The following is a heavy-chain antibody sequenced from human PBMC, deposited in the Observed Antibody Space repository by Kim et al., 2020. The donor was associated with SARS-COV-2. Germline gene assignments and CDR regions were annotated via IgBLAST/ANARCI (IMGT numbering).Heavy chain of an antibody. Sequence: GGSLRLSCADSGVTFSTYWVTWVRQAPGKGLEWVANIKRDGSEKYYGVSVKGRFTLSRDNAKSTVYLQMNSLRSEDTAVYYCGISGIWGQGTLVTVSS. V-gene: IGHV3-7*01. CDR2: IKRDGSEK. J-gene: IGHJ4*02. CDR1: GVTFSTYW. CDR3: GISGI.